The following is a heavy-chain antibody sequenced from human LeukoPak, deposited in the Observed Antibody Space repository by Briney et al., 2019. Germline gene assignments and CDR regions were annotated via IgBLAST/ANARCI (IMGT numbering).Heavy chain of an antibody. Sequence: ASVQVSCMASGYTLTGYYIHWVRQAPGQGLEWMGWINPDSGGTSYAQKFQGGVTMTRDTSISTAYMELSRLRSDDTAVYYCARDGLGGSGAFDIWGQGTMVTVSS. CDR3: ARDGLGGSGAFDI. V-gene: IGHV1-2*02. CDR1: GYTLTGYY. D-gene: IGHD3-16*01. CDR2: INPDSGGT. J-gene: IGHJ3*02.